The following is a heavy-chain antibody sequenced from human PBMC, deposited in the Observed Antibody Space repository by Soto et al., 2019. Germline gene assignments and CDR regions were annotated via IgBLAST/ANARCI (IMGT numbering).Heavy chain of an antibody. D-gene: IGHD6-19*01. CDR1: GFTFDDYA. J-gene: IGHJ4*02. CDR2: ISWNSGSI. CDR3: AKDMYSSGWYGGSDY. V-gene: IGHV3-9*01. Sequence: GGSLRLSCAASGFTFDDYAMHWVRQAPGKGLEWVSGISWNSGSIGYADSVKGRFTISRDNAKNSLYLQMNSLRAEDTALYYCAKDMYSSGWYGGSDYWGQGT.